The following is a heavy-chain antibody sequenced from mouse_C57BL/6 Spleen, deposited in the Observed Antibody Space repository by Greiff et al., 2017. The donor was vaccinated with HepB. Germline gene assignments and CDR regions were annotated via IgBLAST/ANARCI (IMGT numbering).Heavy chain of an antibody. CDR1: GYTFTDYE. CDR2: IDPETGGT. D-gene: IGHD2-4*01. J-gene: IGHJ2*01. CDR3: TRWSYYDYNYFDY. V-gene: IGHV1-15*01. Sequence: QVQLQQSGAELVRPGASVTLSCKASGYTFTDYEMHWVKQTPVHGLEWIGAIDPETGGTAYNQKFKGKAILTADKSSSTAYMGLRSLTSEDSAVYYGTRWSYYDYNYFDYWGQGTTLTVSS.